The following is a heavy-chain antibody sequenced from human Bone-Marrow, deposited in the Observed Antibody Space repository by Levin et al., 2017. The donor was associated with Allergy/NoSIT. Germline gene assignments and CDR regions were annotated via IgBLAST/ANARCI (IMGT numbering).Heavy chain of an antibody. CDR1: GFPFTSYA. D-gene: IGHD2-2*01. CDR2: MSHTGIT. Sequence: GGSLRLSCEASGFPFTSYALSWVRQAPGKGLEWVSGMSHTGITYYADSVKGRFTISRDTSKNTLFLQMNNVRVEDTAVYYCAHLQLTTIVDGENYWGQGTLVTVSA. CDR3: AHLQLTTIVDGENY. V-gene: IGHV3-23*01. J-gene: IGHJ4*02.